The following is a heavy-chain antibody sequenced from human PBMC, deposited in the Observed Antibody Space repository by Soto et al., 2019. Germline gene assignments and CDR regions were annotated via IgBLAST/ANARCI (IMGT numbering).Heavy chain of an antibody. CDR1: GFTFSRYA. D-gene: IGHD2-21*01. J-gene: IGHJ6*02. V-gene: IGHV3-30-3*01. CDR2: ISYDGSNK. Sequence: GGSLILSCATSGFTFSRYAMHWVRQAPGKGLEWVAVISYDGSNKYYADSVKGRFTISRDNSKNTLYLQMNSLRAEDTAVYYCARDAYGMDVWGQGTTVTVSS. CDR3: ARDAYGMDV.